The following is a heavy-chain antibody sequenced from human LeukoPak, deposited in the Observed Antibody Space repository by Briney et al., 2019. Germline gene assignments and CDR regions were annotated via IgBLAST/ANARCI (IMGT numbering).Heavy chain of an antibody. CDR3: AKNSNSGYDNNWFDP. J-gene: IGHJ5*02. V-gene: IGHV3-30*18. CDR2: ISYDGRNK. Sequence: PGGSLRLSCAASGFTFSSYGMHWVRQAPGKVLEWVAVISYDGRNKYYADSVKGRFTISRDNYKNTLYLQMHSLRAEDTAVYYCAKNSNSGYDNNWFDPWGQGTLVTVSS. D-gene: IGHD5-12*01. CDR1: GFTFSSYG.